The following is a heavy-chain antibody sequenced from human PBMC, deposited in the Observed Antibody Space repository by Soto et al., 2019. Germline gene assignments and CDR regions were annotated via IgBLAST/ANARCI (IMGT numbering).Heavy chain of an antibody. CDR1: GGSISSSSYY. V-gene: IGHV4-39*01. Sequence: SETLSLTCTVSGGSISSSSYYWGWIRQPPGKGLEWIGSIYYSGSTYYNPSLKSRVTISVDTSKNQFSLKLSSVTAADTAVYYCASLYDFWSGYKSGSYYYGMDVWGQGTTVTVSS. CDR3: ASLYDFWSGYKSGSYYYGMDV. CDR2: IYYSGST. D-gene: IGHD3-3*01. J-gene: IGHJ6*02.